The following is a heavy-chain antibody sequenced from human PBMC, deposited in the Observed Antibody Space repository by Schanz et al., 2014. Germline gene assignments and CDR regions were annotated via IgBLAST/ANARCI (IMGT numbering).Heavy chain of an antibody. Sequence: QVQLVQSGSELTRPGASVKVSCKASGYTFTGYYMHWVRQAPGQGLEWMGIINPSGGTTKYAQRFQGRVTMTWDTSTSTVSMELSSLRSADTAVYYCATIGVNDYWRFGLDLWGQGTTVTVSS. CDR3: ATIGVNDYWRFGLDL. CDR1: GYTFTGYY. J-gene: IGHJ6*02. V-gene: IGHV1-46*01. D-gene: IGHD3-16*01. CDR2: INPSGGTT.